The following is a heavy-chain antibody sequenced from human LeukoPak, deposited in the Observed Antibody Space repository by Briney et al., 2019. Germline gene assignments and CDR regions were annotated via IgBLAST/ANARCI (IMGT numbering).Heavy chain of an antibody. CDR3: ARDLGVAALDN. V-gene: IGHV3-9*01. CDR1: GFTFDDYA. CDR2: ISWNSGRI. D-gene: IGHD6-19*01. J-gene: IGHJ4*02. Sequence: TGGSLRLSCAASGFTFDDYAMHWVRQAPGKGLEWVSGISWNSGRIGYADSVKGRFTISRDNAKNSLYLQMNSLRAEETAVYYCARDLGVAALDNWGQGTLVTVSS.